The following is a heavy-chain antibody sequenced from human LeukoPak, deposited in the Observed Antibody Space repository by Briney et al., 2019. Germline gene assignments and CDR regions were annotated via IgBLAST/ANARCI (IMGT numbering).Heavy chain of an antibody. J-gene: IGHJ5*02. CDR2: INHSGST. Sequence: SETLSLTCAVYGGSFSGYYWSWIRQPPGKGLEWIGEINHSGSTNYNPSLKSRVNISVDTSKNQFSLKLSSVTAADTAVYYCARGPRYRASWFDPWGQGTLVTVSS. V-gene: IGHV4-34*01. D-gene: IGHD1-26*01. CDR3: ARGPRYRASWFDP. CDR1: GGSFSGYY.